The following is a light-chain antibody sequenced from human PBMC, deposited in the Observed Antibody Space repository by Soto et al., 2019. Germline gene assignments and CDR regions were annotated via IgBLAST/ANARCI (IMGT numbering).Light chain of an antibody. CDR3: SSYTSSSGV. CDR1: SSDVGGYNY. J-gene: IGLJ2*01. CDR2: DVS. Sequence: QSALTQPASVSGSPGQSITISCTGTSSDVGGYNYVSWYQQHPGKAPKLMIYDVSNRPSGVSNRFSGSKSRNTASLTISGLQAEDEADYYCSSYTSSSGVFGGGTKVTVL. V-gene: IGLV2-14*01.